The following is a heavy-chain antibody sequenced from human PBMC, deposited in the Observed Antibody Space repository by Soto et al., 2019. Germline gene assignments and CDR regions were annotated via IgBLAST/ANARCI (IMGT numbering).Heavy chain of an antibody. J-gene: IGHJ6*02. CDR3: AREKRVVTPLSYYYYDMDF. CDR2: IWYDGSNK. V-gene: IGHV3-33*01. D-gene: IGHD4-4*01. Sequence: PGGSLRLSCAASGFTFSSYGMHWVRQAPGKGLEWVAVIWYDGSNKSYADSVTGRFTISRDTSKNTLYLQMNSLRGEDTAVYYCAREKRVVTPLSYYYYDMDFWGQGTTVTVSS. CDR1: GFTFSSYG.